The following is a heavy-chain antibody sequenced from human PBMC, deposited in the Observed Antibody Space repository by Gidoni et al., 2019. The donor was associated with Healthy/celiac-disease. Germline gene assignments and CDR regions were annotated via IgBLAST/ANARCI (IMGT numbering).Heavy chain of an antibody. CDR2: MSSSGSTI. J-gene: IGHJ6*02. D-gene: IGHD7-27*01. CDR3: AGPRGDEVDIMVV. V-gene: IGHV3-48*03. Sequence: EVQLVESGGGLVQPGGSLRLSCAASGFTFSSYEMNWVRQAPGKGLEWVSDMSSSGSTIYYADSVKGRFTISRDNAKNSLYLQMNSLRAEDTAVYYCAGPRGDEVDIMVVWGQGTTVTVSS. CDR1: GFTFSSYE.